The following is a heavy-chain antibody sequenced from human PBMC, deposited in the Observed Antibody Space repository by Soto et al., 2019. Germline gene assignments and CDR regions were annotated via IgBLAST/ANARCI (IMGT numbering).Heavy chain of an antibody. V-gene: IGHV4-30-4*01. CDR1: GGSISSADYY. Sequence: SETLSLTCTVSGGSISSADYYWSWIRQPPGKGLEWIGYFHSSGATYKDPSLKSRVTISVDTSKNQISLKLDSVTAADTAVYYYASIWFGDFDYWGHGTLVTVSS. CDR3: ASIWFGDFDY. J-gene: IGHJ4*01. CDR2: FHSSGAT. D-gene: IGHD3-10*01.